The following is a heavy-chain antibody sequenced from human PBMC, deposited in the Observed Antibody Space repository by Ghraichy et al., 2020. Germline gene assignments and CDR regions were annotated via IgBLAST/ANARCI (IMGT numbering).Heavy chain of an antibody. CDR2: INHSGST. CDR1: GGSFSGY. CDR3: ARERYYGSGSSIGMDV. J-gene: IGHJ6*02. D-gene: IGHD3-10*01. V-gene: IGHV4-34*01. Sequence: TLSLTCAVYGGSFSGYWSWIRQPPGKGLEWIGEINHSGSTNYNPSLKSRVTISVDTSKNQFSLKLSSVTAADTAVYYCARERYYGSGSSIGMDVWGQGTTVTVSS.